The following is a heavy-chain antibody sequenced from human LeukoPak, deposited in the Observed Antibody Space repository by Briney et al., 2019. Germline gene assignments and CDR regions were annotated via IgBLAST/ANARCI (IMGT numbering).Heavy chain of an antibody. D-gene: IGHD1-26*01. Sequence: GASVKVSCRASGYTFTSYYMHWVRQAPGQGLEWMGIINPSGGSTSYAQKFQGRVTITRDTSTSTVYMELRSLRSEDTAVYYCARSTGGSYFLESWGQGTMVTVSS. CDR2: INPSGGST. J-gene: IGHJ4*02. CDR1: GYTFTSYY. CDR3: ARSTGGSYFLES. V-gene: IGHV1-46*01.